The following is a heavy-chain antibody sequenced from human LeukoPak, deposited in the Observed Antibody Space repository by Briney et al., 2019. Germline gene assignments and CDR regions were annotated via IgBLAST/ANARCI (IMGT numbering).Heavy chain of an antibody. CDR1: GGSISSSSYY. Sequence: PSETLSLTCTVSGGSISSSSYYWGWLRQPPGTGLEWIGSIYYSGSTYYNPSLKSRVTISVNTSKNQFSLKLSSVTAADTAVYYCARKAVAGAFDIWGQGTMVTVSS. CDR3: ARKAVAGAFDI. D-gene: IGHD6-19*01. J-gene: IGHJ3*02. V-gene: IGHV4-39*01. CDR2: IYYSGST.